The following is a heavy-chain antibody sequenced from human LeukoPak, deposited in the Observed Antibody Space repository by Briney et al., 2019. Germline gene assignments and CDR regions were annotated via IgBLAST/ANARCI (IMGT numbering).Heavy chain of an antibody. J-gene: IGHJ4*02. CDR2: VYHSGST. CDR1: TGSISSSNW. CDR3: AREDCSGGNCYKPLDS. D-gene: IGHD2-15*01. Sequence: SETLSLTCAVFTGSISSSNWWSWVRQPPGKGLEWIGEVYHSGSTNYNPSLKSRVTISVDKSKNQFSLKLSSVTAADTAVYYCAREDCSGGNCYKPLDSWGQGILVTVSS. V-gene: IGHV4-4*02.